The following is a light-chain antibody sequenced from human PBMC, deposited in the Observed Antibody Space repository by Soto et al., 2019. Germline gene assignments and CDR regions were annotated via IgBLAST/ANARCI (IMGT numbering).Light chain of an antibody. CDR2: RTN. J-gene: IGLJ2*01. CDR3: AAWDESLNHPV. CDR1: DSNIGRDF. V-gene: IGLV1-44*01. Sequence: QPVLTQPPSASGTPGQRVTISCSGSDSNIGRDFVNWYQQFPGTAPKLLIFRTNQRPSGVPDRFSGSKSGTSASLAVSGLQSEDEADYYCAAWDESLNHPVFGGGTKLTVL.